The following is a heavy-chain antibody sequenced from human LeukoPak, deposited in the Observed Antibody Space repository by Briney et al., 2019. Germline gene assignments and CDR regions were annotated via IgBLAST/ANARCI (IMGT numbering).Heavy chain of an antibody. CDR1: GLTVSNHW. CDR2: IREERGQE. D-gene: IGHD5-18*01. J-gene: IGHJ5*02. CDR3: ASLDTAKQPLANH. Sequence: GGSLRLSCVASGLTVSNHWMSWVRQAPGKGLEWVANIREERGQEYYVDSVKGRFTISKNSAKNSLYLQMNTLRVGDTAMYYCASLDTAKQPLANHWGQGTLVTVSS. V-gene: IGHV3-7*03.